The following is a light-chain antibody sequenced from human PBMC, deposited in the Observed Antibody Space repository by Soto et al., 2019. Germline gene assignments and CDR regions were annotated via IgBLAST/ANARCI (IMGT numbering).Light chain of an antibody. V-gene: IGKV3-20*01. Sequence: EIVLTQSPGTLSLSPGERATLSCRASQIVTNSYLAWYQQKPGQAPRLLIYGASSRATGIPDRFSGSGSGTDFTLTISRLEPEDFAVYYCQQYGKSPRTFGQGTKLVIK. CDR1: QIVTNSY. CDR2: GAS. J-gene: IGKJ2*01. CDR3: QQYGKSPRT.